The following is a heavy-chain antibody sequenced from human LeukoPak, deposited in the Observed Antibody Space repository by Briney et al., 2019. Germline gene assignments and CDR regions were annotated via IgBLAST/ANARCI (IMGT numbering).Heavy chain of an antibody. CDR3: ASGAPDWFDP. Sequence: SETLSLTCTVSGGSISSYYRSWIRQPPGKGLEWIGYIYYSGSTNYNPSLKSRVTISVDTSKNQFSLKLSSVTAADTAVYYCASGAPDWFDPWGQGTLVTVSS. J-gene: IGHJ5*02. CDR2: IYYSGST. CDR1: GGSISSYY. V-gene: IGHV4-59*01.